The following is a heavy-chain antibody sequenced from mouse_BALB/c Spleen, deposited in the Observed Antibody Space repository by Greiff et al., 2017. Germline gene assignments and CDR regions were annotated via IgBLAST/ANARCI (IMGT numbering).Heavy chain of an antibody. J-gene: IGHJ4*01. D-gene: IGHD1-1*01. V-gene: IGHV5-4*02. CDR1: GFTFSDYY. CDR2: ISDGGSYT. CDR3: ARDYYGSKRVVDY. Sequence: EVQGVESGGGLVKPGGSLKLSCAASGFTFSDYYMYWVRQTPEKRLEWVATISDGGSYTYYPDSVKGRFTISRDNAKNNLYLQMSSLKSEDTAMYYCARDYYGSKRVVDYWGQGTAVTVSS.